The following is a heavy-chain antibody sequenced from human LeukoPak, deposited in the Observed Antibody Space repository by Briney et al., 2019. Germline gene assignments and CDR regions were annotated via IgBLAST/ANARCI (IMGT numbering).Heavy chain of an antibody. D-gene: IGHD6-19*01. CDR3: AREYGQWLALDY. CDR1: GYTLTSYG. V-gene: IGHV1-18*01. J-gene: IGHJ4*02. CDR2: ISAYNGNT. Sequence: ASVKVSCKASGYTLTSYGISWVRQAPGQGLEWMGWISAYNGNTNYAQKLQGRVTMTTDTSTSTAYMELSSLRSEDTAVYYCAREYGQWLALDYWGQGTLVTVSS.